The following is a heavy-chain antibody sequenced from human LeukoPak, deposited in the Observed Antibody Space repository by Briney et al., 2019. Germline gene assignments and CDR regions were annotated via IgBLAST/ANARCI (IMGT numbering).Heavy chain of an antibody. V-gene: IGHV4-34*01. CDR1: GGSFSGYY. CDR3: ADSFSGDGYNQPLYY. Sequence: SETLSLTCAVYGGSFSGYYWSWIRQPPGKGLEWIGEINHSGSTNYNPSLKSRVTISVDTSKNQFSLKLSSVTAADTAVYYCADSFSGDGYNQPLYYWGQGTLVTVSS. CDR2: INHSGST. J-gene: IGHJ4*02. D-gene: IGHD5-24*01.